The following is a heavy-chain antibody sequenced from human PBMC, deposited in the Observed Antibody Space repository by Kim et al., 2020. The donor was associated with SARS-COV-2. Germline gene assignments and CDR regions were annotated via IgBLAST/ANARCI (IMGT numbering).Heavy chain of an antibody. V-gene: IGHV3-7*03. D-gene: IGHD3-16*01. CDR2: IKQDGSEK. CDR3: ARDPDGRVTTYGDYFDY. Sequence: GGSLRLSCAASGFTFSSYWMSWVRQAPGKGLEWVANIKQDGSEKYYVDSVKGRFTISRDNAKNSLYLQMNSLRAEDTAVYYCARDPDGRVTTYGDYFDYWGQRTLVTVSS. CDR1: GFTFSSYW. J-gene: IGHJ4*02.